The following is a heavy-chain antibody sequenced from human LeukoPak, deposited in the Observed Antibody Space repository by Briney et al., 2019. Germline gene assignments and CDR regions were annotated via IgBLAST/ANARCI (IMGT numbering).Heavy chain of an antibody. D-gene: IGHD6-13*01. CDR2: IYSGGST. J-gene: IGHJ4*02. V-gene: IGHV3-66*01. CDR1: GFTVSSNY. Sequence: GGSLRLSCAASGFTVSSNYMSWVRQAPGKGLEWVSVIYSGGSTYYADSVKGRFTISRGNSKNTLYLQMNSLRAEDTAVYYCARDPADYLRIGYSSSWYEEWGQGTLVTVSS. CDR3: ARDPADYLRIGYSSSWYEE.